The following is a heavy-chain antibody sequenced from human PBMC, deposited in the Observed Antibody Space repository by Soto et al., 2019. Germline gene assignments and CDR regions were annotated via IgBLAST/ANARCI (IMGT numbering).Heavy chain of an antibody. CDR1: GGSFSGYY. D-gene: IGHD3-10*01. CDR3: ARAFAPLYGSGSYDY. V-gene: IGHV4-34*01. Sequence: SETLSLTCAVYGGSFSGYYWSWIRQPPGKGLEWIGEINHSGSTNYNPSLKSRVTISVDTSKNQFSLKLSSVTAADTAVYYCARAFAPLYGSGSYDYWGQGTLVTVSS. CDR2: INHSGST. J-gene: IGHJ4*02.